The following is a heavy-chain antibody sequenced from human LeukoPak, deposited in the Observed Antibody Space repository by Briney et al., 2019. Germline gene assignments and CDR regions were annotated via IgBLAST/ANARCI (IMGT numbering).Heavy chain of an antibody. D-gene: IGHD2-15*01. CDR1: GFTFSSYG. V-gene: IGHV3-30*18. CDR2: LSYDGSNK. J-gene: IGHJ4*02. CDR3: AKDVGYCSGGSSWCYFDY. Sequence: PGRSLRLSCAASGFTFSSYGMHLVRPAPGKGLEWVAVLSYDGSNKYYADSVKGRFTISRDNSKNTLYLQMNSLRAEDTAVYYCAKDVGYCSGGSSWCYFDYWGQGTLVTVSS.